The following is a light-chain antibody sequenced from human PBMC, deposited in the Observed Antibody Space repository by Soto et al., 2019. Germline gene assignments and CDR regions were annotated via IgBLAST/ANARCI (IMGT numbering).Light chain of an antibody. Sequence: EIVMTQSPATLSVSPGERATLSCRASQSVSNNLAWYQQKPGQAPRILIYHASTGATGIPARFSGSGSGTELTLTISSVQSEDVAVYYCQQYNEWPLTFGGGTKVEIK. J-gene: IGKJ4*01. CDR3: QQYNEWPLT. CDR1: QSVSNN. V-gene: IGKV3-15*01. CDR2: HAS.